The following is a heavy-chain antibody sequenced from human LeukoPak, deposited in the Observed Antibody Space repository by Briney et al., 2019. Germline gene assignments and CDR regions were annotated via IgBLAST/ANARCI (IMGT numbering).Heavy chain of an antibody. CDR2: IRYDGSNK. Sequence: PGGYLRLSCAASGFTFSSYGMHWVRQAPGKGLEWVAFIRYDGSNKYYADSVKGRFTISRDDSKNTLYLQMNSLRAEDTAVYYCAKGGYSSSYSYFDYWGQGTLVTVSS. CDR3: AKGGYSSSYSYFDY. D-gene: IGHD6-6*01. V-gene: IGHV3-30*02. CDR1: GFTFSSYG. J-gene: IGHJ4*02.